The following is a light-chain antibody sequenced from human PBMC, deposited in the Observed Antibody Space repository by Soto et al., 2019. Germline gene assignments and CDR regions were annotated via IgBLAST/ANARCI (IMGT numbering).Light chain of an antibody. CDR3: QQSYSTPPT. CDR1: QTISSW. V-gene: IGKV1-5*03. J-gene: IGKJ1*01. Sequence: DIQMTQSPSTLSGSVGDRVTITCRASQTISSWLARYQQKPGKAPKLLIYEASKLESGVPSRFSGSGSGTDFTLTISSLQPEDFATYYCQQSYSTPPTFGQGTKVDNK. CDR2: EAS.